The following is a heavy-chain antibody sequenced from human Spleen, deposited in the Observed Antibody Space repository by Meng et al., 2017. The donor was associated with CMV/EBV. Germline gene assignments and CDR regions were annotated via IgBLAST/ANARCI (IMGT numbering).Heavy chain of an antibody. J-gene: IGHJ4*02. CDR2: ISGSGGST. CDR1: GFTFSSYA. Sequence: GESLKISCAASGFTFSSYAMSWVRQAPGKGLEWVSAISGSGGSTYYADSVKGRFTISRDNSKNTLYLQMNSLRAEDTAVYYCAKDPVPYGSGSYCYFDYWGQGTLVTVSS. D-gene: IGHD3-10*01. CDR3: AKDPVPYGSGSYCYFDY. V-gene: IGHV3-23*01.